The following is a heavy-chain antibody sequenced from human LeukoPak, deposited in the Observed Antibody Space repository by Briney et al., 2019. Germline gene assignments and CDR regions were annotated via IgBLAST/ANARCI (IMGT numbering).Heavy chain of an antibody. CDR1: WFTFSSYS. J-gene: IGHJ4*02. CDR2: ISSSSSYI. Sequence: PGGSLRLSCAASWFTFSSYSMKWVRQAPGKGLEWVSSISSSSSYIYYADSVKGRFTISRDNAKNSLYLQMNSLRAEDTAVYYCARDLGYGDYVWGQGTLVTVSS. D-gene: IGHD4-17*01. CDR3: ARDLGYGDYV. V-gene: IGHV3-21*01.